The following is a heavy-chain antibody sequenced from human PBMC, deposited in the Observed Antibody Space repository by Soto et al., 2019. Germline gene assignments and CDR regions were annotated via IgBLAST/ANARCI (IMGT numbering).Heavy chain of an antibody. J-gene: IGHJ6*02. CDR1: GGSISTYY. CDR2: IYYSGST. CDR3: TTQGFGVLHGLVDV. Sequence: PSETLSLTCTLSGGSISTYYWSWIRQPPGKGLEWIGYIYYSGSTNYNPSLKSRVMLSVDTSKNQCSLELTSVIAADAAVYYCTTQGFGVLHGLVDVWGQGTTVTVSS. D-gene: IGHD3-10*01. V-gene: IGHV4-59*08.